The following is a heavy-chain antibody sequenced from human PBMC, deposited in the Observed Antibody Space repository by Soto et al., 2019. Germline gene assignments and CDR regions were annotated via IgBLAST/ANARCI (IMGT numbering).Heavy chain of an antibody. D-gene: IGHD6-19*01. Sequence: PGGSLRLSCAASGFTFSSYGMHWVRQAPGKGLEWVAVIWYDGSNKYYADSVKGRFTISRDNSKNTLYLQMNSLRAEDTAVYYWVRAGGLAGDIVYWGQAPLVTVSS. J-gene: IGHJ4*02. CDR1: GFTFSSYG. V-gene: IGHV3-33*01. CDR2: IWYDGSNK. CDR3: VRAGGLAGDIVY.